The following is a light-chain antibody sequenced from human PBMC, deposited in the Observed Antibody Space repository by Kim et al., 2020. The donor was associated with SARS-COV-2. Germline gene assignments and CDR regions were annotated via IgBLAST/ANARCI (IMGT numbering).Light chain of an antibody. CDR2: AAS. Sequence: ASVGDRVTITCRVSQAISRGLAWFQQKPGKAPKLLIYAASTLEGGVPSRFSGSGSGTDFTLTINSLQPEDFATYYCQQLNNYPLTFGGGTKVDIK. J-gene: IGKJ4*01. CDR1: QAISRG. CDR3: QQLNNYPLT. V-gene: IGKV1-9*01.